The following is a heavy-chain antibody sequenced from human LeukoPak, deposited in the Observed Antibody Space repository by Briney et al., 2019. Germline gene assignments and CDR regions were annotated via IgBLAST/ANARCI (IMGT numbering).Heavy chain of an antibody. CDR3: VRGDPRNREKNDY. CDR2: INHSGST. Sequence: SETLSLTCTVSGGSISSGGYYWSWIRQPPGKGLEWIGEINHSGSTNYNPSLKSRVTISVDTSKNQFSLKLSSATAADTAVYYCVRGDPRNREKNDYWGQGTLVTVSS. V-gene: IGHV4-39*07. CDR1: GGSISSGGYY. D-gene: IGHD1-14*01. J-gene: IGHJ4*02.